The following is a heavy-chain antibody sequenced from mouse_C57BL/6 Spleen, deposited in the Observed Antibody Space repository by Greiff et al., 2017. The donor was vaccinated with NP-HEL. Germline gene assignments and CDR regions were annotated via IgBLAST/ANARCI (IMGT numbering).Heavy chain of an antibody. D-gene: IGHD1-1*01. Sequence: VHVKQSGPELVKPGASVKISCKASGYSFTGYYMNWVKQSPEKSLEWIGEINPSTGGTTYNQKFKAKATLTVDKSSSTAYMQLKSLTSEDSAVYYCAREKIDYYGSSYDYWGQGTTLTVSS. J-gene: IGHJ2*01. V-gene: IGHV1-42*01. CDR1: GYSFTGYY. CDR3: AREKIDYYGSSYDY. CDR2: INPSTGGT.